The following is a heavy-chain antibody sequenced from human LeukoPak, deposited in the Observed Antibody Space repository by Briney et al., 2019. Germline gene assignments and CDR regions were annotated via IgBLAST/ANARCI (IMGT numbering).Heavy chain of an antibody. V-gene: IGHV1-18*01. D-gene: IGHD7-27*01. Sequence: GASVKVSCKASGYSFSQYGISWVRKAPGQGLEWVGWITAYNGNTKFPQKFQGRLILTIDTSTSTAYMELRGLRHDDTAVYYCARDLGIKIDYWGQGTLVTVSS. CDR2: ITAYNGNT. CDR1: GYSFSQYG. CDR3: ARDLGIKIDY. J-gene: IGHJ4*02.